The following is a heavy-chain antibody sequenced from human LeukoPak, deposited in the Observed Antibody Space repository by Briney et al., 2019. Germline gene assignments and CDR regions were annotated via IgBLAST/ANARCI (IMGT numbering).Heavy chain of an antibody. D-gene: IGHD3-9*01. CDR3: AKHVRTNVWFFDS. V-gene: IGHV3-23*01. CDR1: GFTFSNYA. J-gene: IGHJ4*02. Sequence: PGGSLRLSCAASGFTFSNYALSWVRQAPGRGPEWVSLISYSGLTTDYADSVKGRFTVSRDNSKNTLSLQMNSLNADDTAVYYCAKHVRTNVWFFDSWGQGTLITVSS. CDR2: ISYSGLTT.